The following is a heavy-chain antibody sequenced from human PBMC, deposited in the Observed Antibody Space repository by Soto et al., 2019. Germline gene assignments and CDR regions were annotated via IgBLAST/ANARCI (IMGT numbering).Heavy chain of an antibody. CDR1: GYTFTSYY. J-gene: IGHJ4*02. CDR2: IYPSDGST. CDR3: AAAIPFMITFGGSPFDY. V-gene: IGHV1-46*01. D-gene: IGHD3-16*01. Sequence: GASVKVSCKASGYTFTSYYMHWVRQAPGQGLEWMGRIYPSDGSTSYAQKFQGRVTMTGDTSTSTAYMELSSLRSEDTAVYYCAAAIPFMITFGGSPFDYWGQGTLVTVSS.